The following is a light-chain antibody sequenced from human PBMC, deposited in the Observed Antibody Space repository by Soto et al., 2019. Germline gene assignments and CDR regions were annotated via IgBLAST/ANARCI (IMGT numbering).Light chain of an antibody. V-gene: IGLV1-40*01. Sequence: QSVLTQPPSVYGAPGQRVTISCTGSSSNIGAGYDVHWYQQLPGTAPKLLIYGNSNRPSGVPDRFSGSKSGTSASLAITGLKAEDEADYYCQSYDSSLGGLVFGGGTKVTVL. CDR3: QSYDSSLGGLV. CDR2: GNS. J-gene: IGLJ2*01. CDR1: SSNIGAGYD.